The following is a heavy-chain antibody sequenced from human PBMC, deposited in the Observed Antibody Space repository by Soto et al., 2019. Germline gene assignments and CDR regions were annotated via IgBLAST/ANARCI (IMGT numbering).Heavy chain of an antibody. Sequence: EVQLVESGGGLVQPGGSLRLSCAASGLTVSNNYMIWVRQAPGTGLEWVSVIYSGGNTYYADSVKGRFTSSRDSSKNTLYLQMNSLRAEDTAVYDCTRIYQWGQGTLVTVSS. CDR3: TRIYQ. J-gene: IGHJ1*01. V-gene: IGHV3-66*01. CDR1: GLTVSNNY. D-gene: IGHD2-2*01. CDR2: IYSGGNT.